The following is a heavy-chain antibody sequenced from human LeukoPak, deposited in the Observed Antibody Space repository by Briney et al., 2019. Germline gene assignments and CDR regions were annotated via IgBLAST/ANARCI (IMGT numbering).Heavy chain of an antibody. D-gene: IGHD3-10*01. CDR3: ASSPDGYGSGIDY. Sequence: GASVKVSCKASGYTFTGYYMHWVRQAPGRGLEWMGRINPNSGGTNYAQKFQGRVTMTRDTSISTAYMELSRLRSDDTAVYYCASSPDGYGSGIDYWGQGTLVTVSS. V-gene: IGHV1-2*06. CDR1: GYTFTGYY. CDR2: INPNSGGT. J-gene: IGHJ4*02.